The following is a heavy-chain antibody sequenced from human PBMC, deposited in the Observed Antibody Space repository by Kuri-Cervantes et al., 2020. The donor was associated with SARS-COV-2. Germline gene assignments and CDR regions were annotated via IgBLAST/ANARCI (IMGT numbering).Heavy chain of an antibody. D-gene: IGHD3/OR15-3a*01. CDR3: ARGLTRDY. CDR2: ITSRSSTI. J-gene: IGHJ4*02. CDR1: GFDFGNYG. V-gene: IGHV3-48*01. Sequence: GESLKISCVVSGFDFGNYGMNWVRQAPGKGLEWISYITSRSSTIYYADSVKGRFTISRDNAKNSLYLQMNSLRAEDTAVYYCARGLTRDYWGQGTLVTVSS.